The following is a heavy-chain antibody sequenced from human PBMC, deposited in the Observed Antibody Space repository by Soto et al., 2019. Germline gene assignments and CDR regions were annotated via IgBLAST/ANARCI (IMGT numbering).Heavy chain of an antibody. CDR2: IYSGGGT. CDR1: GFMVSTYY. J-gene: IGHJ6*01. Sequence: EVQLVESGGGLIQPGGSLRLSCAASGFMVSTYYMNWVRQAPEKGLEWVSVIYSGGGTFYPDSAKGRFIISSYNSKNTGQLQMISRRPEDTAVYYCARETYSCLSGHYLIGGCMDVCGQGSTVTVST. CDR3: ARETYSCLSGHYLIGGCMDV. V-gene: IGHV3-53*01. D-gene: IGHD3-9*01.